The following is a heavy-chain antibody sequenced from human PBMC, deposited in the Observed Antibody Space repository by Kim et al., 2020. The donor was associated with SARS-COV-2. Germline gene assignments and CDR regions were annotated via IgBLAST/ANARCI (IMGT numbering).Heavy chain of an antibody. D-gene: IGHD6-13*01. J-gene: IGHJ4*02. Sequence: SVKGRFTVSRDNSKNTLYLQMNSLRAEDTAVYYCAREGVGIAAAGTSFDYWGQGTLVTVSS. CDR3: AREGVGIAAAGTSFDY. V-gene: IGHV3-53*01.